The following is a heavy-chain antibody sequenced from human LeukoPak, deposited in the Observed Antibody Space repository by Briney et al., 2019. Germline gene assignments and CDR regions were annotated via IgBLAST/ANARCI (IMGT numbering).Heavy chain of an antibody. CDR3: AKAQGPYPSDAFDI. CDR1: GFTFSSYS. V-gene: IGHV3-21*04. CDR2: ISTSSSYI. J-gene: IGHJ3*02. Sequence: KAGGSLRLSCADSGFTFSSYSMNWVRQAAGKGLEWVSSISTSSSYIYNADSVKGRFTISRDNSKNTLYLQMNSLRAEDTALYFYAKAQGPYPSDAFDIWGQGTMVTVSS.